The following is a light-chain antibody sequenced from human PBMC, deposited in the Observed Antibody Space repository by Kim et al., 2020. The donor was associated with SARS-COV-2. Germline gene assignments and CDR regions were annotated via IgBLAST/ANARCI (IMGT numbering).Light chain of an antibody. CDR2: GAS. CDR3: QKYNGAPWT. CDR1: QGINND. Sequence: DIRMTQSPSSLSASVGDRVTITCRASQGINNDLAWYQQKPGKVPNLLIYGASALQSGVPSRFSGRGSGTDFTLTISSLQPEHVAIYYCQKYNGAPWTFGQGTKVDIK. J-gene: IGKJ1*01. V-gene: IGKV1-27*01.